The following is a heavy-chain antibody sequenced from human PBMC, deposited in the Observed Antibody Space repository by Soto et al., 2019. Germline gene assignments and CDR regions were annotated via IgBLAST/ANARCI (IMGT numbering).Heavy chain of an antibody. CDR2: IYYSGST. Sequence: ASETLSLTCTVSGGSISNFYWSWIRQPPGKGLEWIGYIYYSGSTNYNPSLKSRVTISVDTSKNQFSLKLSSVTAADTAVYYCARSGDYSNPNWFDPWGQGTLVTVSS. CDR3: ARSGDYSNPNWFDP. D-gene: IGHD4-4*01. V-gene: IGHV4-59*01. CDR1: GGSISNFY. J-gene: IGHJ5*02.